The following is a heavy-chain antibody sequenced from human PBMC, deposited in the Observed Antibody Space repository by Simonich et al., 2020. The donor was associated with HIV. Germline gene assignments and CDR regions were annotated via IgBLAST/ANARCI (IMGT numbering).Heavy chain of an antibody. CDR2: INHSGST. J-gene: IGHJ3*02. CDR1: VGSFSGYY. Sequence: VQLQQWGAGMLKPSSTLSLTLAVYVGSFSGYYWSCIRQPPGKGLEWIGEINHSGSTNYNTSLKSRVTISVDTSKTQFSLKLNSVTAADTAVYYCARETKGGTSPLAFDAFDIWGQGTMVTVSS. D-gene: IGHD1-1*01. CDR3: ARETKGGTSPLAFDAFDI. V-gene: IGHV4-34*01.